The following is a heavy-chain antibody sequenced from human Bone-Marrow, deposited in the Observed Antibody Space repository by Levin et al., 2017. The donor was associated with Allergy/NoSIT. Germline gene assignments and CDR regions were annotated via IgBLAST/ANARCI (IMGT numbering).Heavy chain of an antibody. V-gene: IGHV3-33*01. CDR2: IWYDGSNK. J-gene: IGHJ6*02. CDR3: ARERVIVVPAAIKYYYGMDV. D-gene: IGHD2-2*02. Sequence: LSLTCAASGFTFSSSGMHWVRQAPGKGLEWVAVIWYDGSNKYYADSVKGRFTISRDNSKNTLYLQMNSLRAEDTAVYYCARERVIVVPAAIKYYYGMDVWGQGTTVTVSS. CDR1: GFTFSSSG.